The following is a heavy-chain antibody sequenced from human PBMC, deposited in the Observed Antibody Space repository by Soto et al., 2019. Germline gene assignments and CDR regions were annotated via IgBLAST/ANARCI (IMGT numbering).Heavy chain of an antibody. CDR2: IKSKTDGGTT. D-gene: IGHD2-21*02. V-gene: IGHV3-15*01. CDR1: GFTFSNAW. J-gene: IGHJ4*02. Sequence: EVQLVESGGGLVKPGGSLRLSCAASGFTFSNAWMSWVRQAPGKGLEWVGRIKSKTDGGTTDYAAPVKGRFTISRDDSKNTLYLQMNSLKTEDTAVYYCAKENIVVVTSGDLDYWGQGTLVTVSS. CDR3: AKENIVVVTSGDLDY.